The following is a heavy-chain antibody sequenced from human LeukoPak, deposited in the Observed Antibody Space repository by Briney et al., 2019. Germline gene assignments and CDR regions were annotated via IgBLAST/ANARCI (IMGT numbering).Heavy chain of an antibody. CDR3: GPGAHHDYGGDSNY. D-gene: IGHD4-23*01. J-gene: IGHJ4*02. CDR1: GFTFSNYG. Sequence: GGSLRLSCGTSGFTFSNYGMHWVSQAPGKGLEWVAVISYDGRNKYYGDSVKGRFTISRDNSKNTLYLQMNSLRTEDTAVYYCGPGAHHDYGGDSNYWGQGTLVTVPS. V-gene: IGHV3-30*03. CDR2: ISYDGRNK.